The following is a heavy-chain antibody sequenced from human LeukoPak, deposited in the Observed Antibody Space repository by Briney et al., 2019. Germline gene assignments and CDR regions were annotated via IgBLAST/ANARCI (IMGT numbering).Heavy chain of an antibody. Sequence: GGSLRLSCVASGFTFSSRDWMTWVRQAPGKGLEWVANIKQDGSEKNYVDSVKGRFTISRDNAKNSVDLQMNSLRVEDTAVYYCARAGRLAKELDYWGQGTLVTVSS. CDR2: IKQDGSEK. D-gene: IGHD1-26*01. V-gene: IGHV3-7*01. CDR3: ARAGRLAKELDY. CDR1: GFTFSSRDW. J-gene: IGHJ4*02.